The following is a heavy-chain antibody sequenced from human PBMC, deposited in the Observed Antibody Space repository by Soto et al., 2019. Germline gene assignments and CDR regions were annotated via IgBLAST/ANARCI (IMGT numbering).Heavy chain of an antibody. V-gene: IGHV1-69*13. CDR3: ARYYYYHSSGYYPFDY. CDR1: GGTFSSYA. Sequence: ASVKVSCKASGGTFSSYAISWVRQAPGQGLEWMGGIIPIFGTANYAQKFQGRVTITADESTSTAYMELSSLRSEDTAVYYCARYYYYHSSGYYPFDYWGQGTLVTVSS. CDR2: IIPIFGTA. D-gene: IGHD3-22*01. J-gene: IGHJ4*02.